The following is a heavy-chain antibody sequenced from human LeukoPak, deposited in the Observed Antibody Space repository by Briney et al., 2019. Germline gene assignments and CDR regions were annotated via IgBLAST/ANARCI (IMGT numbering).Heavy chain of an antibody. CDR1: GFTFSSYG. D-gene: IGHD6-19*01. Sequence: PGGSLRLSCAASGFTFSSYGMHWVRQAPGKGLEWVAVIWYGGSNKYYADSVKGRFTISRDNSKNTLYLQMNSLRAEDTAVYYCAKDETQWLAPTHWGQGTLVTVSS. V-gene: IGHV3-33*06. J-gene: IGHJ4*02. CDR3: AKDETQWLAPTH. CDR2: IWYGGSNK.